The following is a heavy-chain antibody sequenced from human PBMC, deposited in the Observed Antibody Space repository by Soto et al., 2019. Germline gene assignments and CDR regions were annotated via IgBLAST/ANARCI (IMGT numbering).Heavy chain of an antibody. CDR1: GVSITNYY. V-gene: IGHV4-59*01. Sequence: LSLPCIVSGVSITNYYWTWIRHSPGKGLEWIGYVYHTGNTYYNPSLRSRVTISLDTSKSQVSLRLRSVTAADTAVYYCAREQYNWKLWGQGTLVTVS. CDR3: AREQYNWKL. D-gene: IGHD1-20*01. J-gene: IGHJ4*02. CDR2: VYHTGNT.